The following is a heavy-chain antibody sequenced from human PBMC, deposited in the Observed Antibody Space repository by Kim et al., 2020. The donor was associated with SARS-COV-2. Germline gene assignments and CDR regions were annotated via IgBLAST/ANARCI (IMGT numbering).Heavy chain of an antibody. V-gene: IGHV4-34*01. Sequence: SETLSLTCAVSGTSFSGYYWNWIRQTPGKGLDWIGEINHSGTTNYNPSLKSRVTISVDTSKNQFSLKLSSVTAADTAVYRCARGNYGSSGYSYSYYYGMDVWGQGTTVTVSS. J-gene: IGHJ6*02. CDR3: ARGNYGSSGYSYSYYYGMDV. CDR2: INHSGTT. D-gene: IGHD3-22*01. CDR1: GTSFSGYY.